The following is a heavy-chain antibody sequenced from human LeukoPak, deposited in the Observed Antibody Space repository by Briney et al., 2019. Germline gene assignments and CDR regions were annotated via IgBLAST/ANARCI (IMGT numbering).Heavy chain of an antibody. Sequence: GGSLRLSCAASGFTFDDYAMHWVRQAPGKGLGWVSLISGDGGSTYYADSVKGRFTISRDNSKNSLYLQMNSLRTEDTALYYCAKDPYYYDSSGYLDYWGQGTLVTVSS. CDR3: AKDPYYYDSSGYLDY. J-gene: IGHJ4*02. CDR2: ISGDGGST. D-gene: IGHD3-22*01. CDR1: GFTFDDYA. V-gene: IGHV3-43*02.